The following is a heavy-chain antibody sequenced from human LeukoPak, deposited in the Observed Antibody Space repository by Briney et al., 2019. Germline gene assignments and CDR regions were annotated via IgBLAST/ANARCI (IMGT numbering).Heavy chain of an antibody. CDR2: IYSGGST. CDR1: GFTVSSNC. CDR3: ARLGSYFSYFDY. V-gene: IGHV3-53*01. D-gene: IGHD1-26*01. Sequence: GGSLRLSCAASGFTVSSNCMSWVRQAPGKGLEWVSVIYSGGSTYYADSVKGRFTISRDNSKNTLYLQMNSLRAEDTAVYYCARLGSYFSYFDYWGQGTLVTVSS. J-gene: IGHJ4*02.